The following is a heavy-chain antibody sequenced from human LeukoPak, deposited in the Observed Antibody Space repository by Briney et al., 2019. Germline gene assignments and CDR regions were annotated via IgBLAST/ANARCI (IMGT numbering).Heavy chain of an antibody. CDR2: IRSKAYGGTT. CDR3: TRSFGNHWYFDL. V-gene: IGHV3-49*04. J-gene: IGHJ2*01. CDR1: GFTFSSYA. Sequence: GGSLRLSCAASGFTFSSYAMSWVRQAPGKGLEWVGFIRSKAYGGTTEYAASVKGRFTISRDDSKSIAYLQMNSLKTEDTAVYYCTRSFGNHWYFDLWGRGTLVTVSS. D-gene: IGHD4-23*01.